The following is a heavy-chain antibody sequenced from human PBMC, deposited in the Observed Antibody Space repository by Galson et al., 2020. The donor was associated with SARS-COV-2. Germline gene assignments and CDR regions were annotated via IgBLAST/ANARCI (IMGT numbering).Heavy chain of an antibody. Sequence: SVNVSCKASVYTFTNYYMHWVRQAPGQGLEWMGLINPSGVNTYYAQNFQGRVTMTRDTSTSTVYMELRSLRAEDTAVYYCARMTVAGAFDYWGQGNVVTVYS. J-gene: IGHJ4*02. CDR3: ARMTVAGAFDY. V-gene: IGHV1-46*01. CDR2: INPSGVNT. CDR1: VYTFTNYY. D-gene: IGHD6-19*01.